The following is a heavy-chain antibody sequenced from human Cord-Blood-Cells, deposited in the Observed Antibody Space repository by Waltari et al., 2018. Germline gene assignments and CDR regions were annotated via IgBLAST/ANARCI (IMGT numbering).Heavy chain of an antibody. J-gene: IGHJ5*02. V-gene: IGHV3-53*01. CDR1: GFTVSSNY. Sequence: EVQLVESGGGLIQPGGSLRLSCAASGFTVSSNYMSWVRQAPGKGPEWVSFIYSGGSTYYADSVKGRFTISRDNSKNTLYLQMNSLRAEDTAVYYCARIEGIAARGWFDPWGQGTLVTVSS. D-gene: IGHD6-6*01. CDR2: IYSGGST. CDR3: ARIEGIAARGWFDP.